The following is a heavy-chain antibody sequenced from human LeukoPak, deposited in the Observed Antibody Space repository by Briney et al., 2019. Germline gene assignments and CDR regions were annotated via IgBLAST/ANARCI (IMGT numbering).Heavy chain of an antibody. CDR1: GGSISSYY. D-gene: IGHD3-3*01. CDR2: IYYSGNT. J-gene: IGHJ6*02. V-gene: IGHV4-59*08. CDR3: ARLYTPTTEWLLSGPVGYGMDV. Sequence: SETLSLTCTVSGGSISSYYWSWIRQPPGKGLEWIGYIYYSGNTNYNPSLKSRVTISVDTSKNQFSLKLSSVTAADTAVYYCARLYTPTTEWLLSGPVGYGMDVWGQGTTVTVSS.